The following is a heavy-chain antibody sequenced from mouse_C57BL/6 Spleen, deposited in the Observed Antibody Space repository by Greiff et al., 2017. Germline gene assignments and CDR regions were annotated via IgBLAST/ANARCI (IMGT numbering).Heavy chain of an antibody. CDR3: ARYSDSSGPYYFDY. D-gene: IGHD3-2*02. Sequence: LQESGPELVKPGASVKISCKASGYAFSSSWMNWVKQRPGKGLEWIGRIYPGDGDTNYNGKFKGKATLTADKSSSTAYMQLSSLTSEDSAVYFCARYSDSSGPYYFDYWGQGTTLTVSS. V-gene: IGHV1-82*01. CDR1: GYAFSSSW. CDR2: IYPGDGDT. J-gene: IGHJ2*01.